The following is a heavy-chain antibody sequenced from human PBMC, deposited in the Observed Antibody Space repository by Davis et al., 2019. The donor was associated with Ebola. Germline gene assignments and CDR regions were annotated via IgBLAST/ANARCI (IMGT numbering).Heavy chain of an antibody. V-gene: IGHV3-49*03. CDR1: GFTFGDYA. J-gene: IGHJ6*02. Sequence: GESLKISCTASGFTFGDYAMSWFRQAPGKGLEWVGFIRSKAYGGTTEYAASVKGRFTISRDDSKSIAYLQMNSLKTEDTAVYYCTRDYDILTGSPYYYYGMDVWGQGTTVTVSS. CDR2: IRSKAYGGTT. D-gene: IGHD3-9*01. CDR3: TRDYDILTGSPYYYYGMDV.